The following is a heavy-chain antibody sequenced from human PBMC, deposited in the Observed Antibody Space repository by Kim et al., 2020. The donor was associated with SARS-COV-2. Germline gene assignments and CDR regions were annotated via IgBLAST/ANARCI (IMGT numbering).Heavy chain of an antibody. D-gene: IGHD4-17*01. Sequence: DSVKARFTISRANSKNTLYLKMNSLRAEDTAVYYCAKDGRGHGDYHWFDSWGQGTLVTVSS. J-gene: IGHJ5*01. V-gene: IGHV3-23*01. CDR3: AKDGRGHGDYHWFDS.